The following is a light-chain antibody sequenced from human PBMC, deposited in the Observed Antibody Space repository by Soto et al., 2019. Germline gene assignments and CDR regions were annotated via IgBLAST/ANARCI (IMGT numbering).Light chain of an antibody. V-gene: IGLV2-23*01. Sequence: QSALTQPASVSGSPGQSITISCTGTSSDVGSYHPVSWYQHHPGRAPELMIYEDNKRPSGVSIRFSGSKSGNTASLTIFGLQAEDEADYYCCSYAGGSTPVIFGGGTKLTVL. J-gene: IGLJ2*01. CDR2: EDN. CDR1: SSDVGSYHP. CDR3: CSYAGGSTPVI.